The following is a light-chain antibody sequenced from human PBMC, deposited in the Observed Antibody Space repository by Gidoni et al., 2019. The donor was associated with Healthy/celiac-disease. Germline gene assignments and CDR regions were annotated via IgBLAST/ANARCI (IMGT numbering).Light chain of an antibody. CDR1: QSVSSY. Sequence: DIVLTQSPATLSLSPWERATLSCRASQSVSSYLAWYQQKPVQAPRLLIYDASNRATGIPARFSGSGSGTDFTLTISSLEPEDCAVYYCQQRSNWPSGFTFGPXTKVDIK. CDR2: DAS. V-gene: IGKV3-11*01. J-gene: IGKJ3*01. CDR3: QQRSNWPSGFT.